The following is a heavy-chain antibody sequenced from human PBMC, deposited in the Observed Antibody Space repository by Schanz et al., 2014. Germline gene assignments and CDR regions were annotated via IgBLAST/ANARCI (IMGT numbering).Heavy chain of an antibody. CDR2: IGGSDGNT. Sequence: QVQLVQSGGEVKTPGASVKVSCKASGYTFTRSGISWVRQAPGQGLEWMGWIGGSDGNTNFAQKFQGRVTMTTDTSTSTVYMELRSLTSDDTAVYFCARDNPYCSSTNCYDYWGQGTLVTVSS. D-gene: IGHD2-2*01. V-gene: IGHV1-18*01. CDR3: ARDNPYCSSTNCYDY. J-gene: IGHJ4*02. CDR1: GYTFTRSG.